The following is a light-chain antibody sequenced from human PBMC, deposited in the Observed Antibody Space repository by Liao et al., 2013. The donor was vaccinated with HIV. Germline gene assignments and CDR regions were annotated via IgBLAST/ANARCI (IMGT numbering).Light chain of an antibody. V-gene: IGLV3-21*01. CDR2: FDS. J-gene: IGLJ1*01. Sequence: SYVLTQPPSVSVAPGKTARITCGGEDIGSKSVHWYHQKPGQAPVLVIYFDSDRPSGIPERFSGSNSGNTATLTISRVEAGDEADYYCQVWDSSSAHYVFGSGTKVTVL. CDR1: DIGSKS. CDR3: QVWDSSSAHYV.